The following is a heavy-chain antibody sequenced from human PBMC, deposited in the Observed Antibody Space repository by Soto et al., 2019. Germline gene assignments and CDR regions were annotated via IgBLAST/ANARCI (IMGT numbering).Heavy chain of an antibody. V-gene: IGHV3-23*01. Sequence: PGGSLRLSCAASGFTFSSYAMSWVRQAPGKGLEWVSAISGSGGSTYYADSVKGRFTISRDNSKNTLYLQMNSLRAEDTAVYYCAKSSGKDGSGGGMDVWGQGTTVTVSS. CDR1: GFTFSSYA. D-gene: IGHD2-15*01. CDR3: AKSSGKDGSGGGMDV. J-gene: IGHJ6*02. CDR2: ISGSGGST.